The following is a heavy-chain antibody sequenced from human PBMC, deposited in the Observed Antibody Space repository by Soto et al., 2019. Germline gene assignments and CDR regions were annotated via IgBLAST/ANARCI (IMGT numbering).Heavy chain of an antibody. D-gene: IGHD4-17*01. V-gene: IGHV3-23*01. CDR2: ISGSGGST. CDR3: AMEGDYVWLAEYFQH. J-gene: IGHJ1*01. CDR1: GFTFSSCA. Sequence: EVQLLESGGGLVQPGGSLRLSCAASGFTFSSCAMSWVRQTPGKGLEWVSAISGSGGSTYYADSVKGRFTISRDNSKNTLYLQMNSLRAEDTAVYYCAMEGDYVWLAEYFQHWGQGTLVTVSS.